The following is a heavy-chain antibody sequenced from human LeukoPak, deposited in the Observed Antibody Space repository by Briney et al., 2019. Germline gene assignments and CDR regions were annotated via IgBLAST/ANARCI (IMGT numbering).Heavy chain of an antibody. V-gene: IGHV3-23*01. Sequence: GGSLRLSCAGSGFTFNNYAMSWVRRAPRKGLEWVSTIMIGGDGRHYADSVKGRFTISRDRSESTLYLQMNGLRADDTAVYYCVRAAPRDCSPASCSLFDTWGQGTLVTVSS. CDR3: VRAAPRDCSPASCSLFDT. CDR1: GFTFNNYA. CDR2: IMIGGDGR. J-gene: IGHJ4*02. D-gene: IGHD2-2*01.